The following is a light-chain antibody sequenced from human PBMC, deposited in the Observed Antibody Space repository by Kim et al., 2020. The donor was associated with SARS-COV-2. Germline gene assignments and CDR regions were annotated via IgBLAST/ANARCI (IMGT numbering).Light chain of an antibody. CDR1: QSVNSN. CDR3: QQYDNWPPLT. J-gene: IGKJ4*01. CDR2: GAS. Sequence: EIVMTQSPATLSVSPGERATLSCRTSQSVNSNLAWYQHKPGQAPRLLIYGASTRYTGVPARFSGSGSGTDFTLTISSLQSEDFAVYYCQQYDNWPPLTFGGGTKVEIK. V-gene: IGKV3-15*01.